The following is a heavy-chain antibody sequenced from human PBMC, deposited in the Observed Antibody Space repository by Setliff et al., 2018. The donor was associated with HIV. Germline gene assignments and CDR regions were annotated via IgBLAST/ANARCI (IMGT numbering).Heavy chain of an antibody. CDR1: GFTFSNAW. J-gene: IGHJ4*02. Sequence: PGGSLRLSCAGSGFTFSNAWMSWIRQAPGKGLEWVSYITGSSSYTNYADSVKGRFTISRDNAKNSLYLQMNSLRAEDTAVYYCARVMIGYSGYDAFDYWGQGTLVTVSS. V-gene: IGHV3-11*05. D-gene: IGHD5-12*01. CDR3: ARVMIGYSGYDAFDY. CDR2: ITGSSSYT.